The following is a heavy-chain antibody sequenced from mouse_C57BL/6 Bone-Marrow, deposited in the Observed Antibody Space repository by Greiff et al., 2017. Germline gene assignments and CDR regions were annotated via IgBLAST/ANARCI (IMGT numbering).Heavy chain of an antibody. Sequence: EVKLMESGGDLVKPGGSLKLSCAASGFTFSSYGMSWVRQTPDKRLEWVATISSGGSYTYYPDSVKGRFTISGDNATNTLYLQMSSLKSEDTAMYYCARHGYDYAWFAYWGQGTLVTVSA. CDR1: GFTFSSYG. CDR2: ISSGGSYT. D-gene: IGHD2-4*01. CDR3: ARHGYDYAWFAY. J-gene: IGHJ3*01. V-gene: IGHV5-6*01.